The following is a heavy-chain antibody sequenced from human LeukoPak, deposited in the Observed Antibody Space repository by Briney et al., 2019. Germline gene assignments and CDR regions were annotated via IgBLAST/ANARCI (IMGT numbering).Heavy chain of an antibody. D-gene: IGHD3-10*01. CDR1: GGSISSYY. Sequence: PSETLSLTCTVSGGSISSYYWNWIRQPPGKGLEWIGYIYYSGTTNYNPSLKSRVSMSVDTSKNQFSLKLSSVTAADTAVYYCARGTSYGSGSYVLADIWGQGTMVTVSS. CDR2: IYYSGTT. CDR3: ARGTSYGSGSYVLADI. J-gene: IGHJ3*02. V-gene: IGHV4-59*01.